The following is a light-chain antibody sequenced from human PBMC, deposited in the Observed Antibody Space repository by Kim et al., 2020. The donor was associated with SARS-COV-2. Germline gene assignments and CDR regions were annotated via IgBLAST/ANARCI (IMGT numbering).Light chain of an antibody. J-gene: IGLJ2*01. CDR2: GVS. CDR1: SSDVGSYNL. Sequence: ITISCTGTSSDVGSYNLVSWDQQHPGKAPKVMIYGVSKRPSGVPNRFSGSKSGNTASLTISGLQAEDEADYYCCSYAAGTTSVVFGGGTKVTVL. V-gene: IGLV2-23*02. CDR3: CSYAAGTTSVV.